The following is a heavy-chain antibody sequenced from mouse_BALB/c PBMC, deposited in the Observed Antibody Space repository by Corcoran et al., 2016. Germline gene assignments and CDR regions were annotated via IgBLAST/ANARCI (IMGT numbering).Heavy chain of an antibody. CDR3: ARGRYRYDVMDY. CDR2: ISCYNGAT. Sequence: RVKTGASVKISCKASGYSFTGYYMHWVKQSHGKSLEWIGYISCYNGATSYNQKFKGKATFTVDTSSSTAYMQFNSLTSEDSAVYYCARGRYRYDVMDYWGQGTSVTVSS. J-gene: IGHJ4*01. V-gene: IGHV1S34*01. D-gene: IGHD2-14*01. CDR1: GYSFTGYY.